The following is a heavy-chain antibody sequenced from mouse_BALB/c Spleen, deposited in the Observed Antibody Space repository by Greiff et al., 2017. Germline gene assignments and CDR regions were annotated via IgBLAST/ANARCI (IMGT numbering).Heavy chain of an antibody. J-gene: IGHJ4*01. CDR2: ISYSGST. CDR3: ARDRYDPYAMDY. Sequence: EVKLMESGPGLVKPSQSLSLTCTVTGYSITSDYAWNWIRQFPGNKLEWMGYISYSGSTSYNPSLKSRISITRDTSKNQFFLQLNSVTTEDTATYYCARDRYDPYAMDYWGQGTSVTVSS. D-gene: IGHD2-14*01. V-gene: IGHV3-2*02. CDR1: GYSITSDYA.